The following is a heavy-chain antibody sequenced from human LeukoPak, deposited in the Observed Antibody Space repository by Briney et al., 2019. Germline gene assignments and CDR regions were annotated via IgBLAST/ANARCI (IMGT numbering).Heavy chain of an antibody. V-gene: IGHV3-23*01. CDR2: ISGSGGGT. D-gene: IGHD3-3*01. CDR1: GFTFSSSA. CDR3: ARDLENYDFWSGYYRAYGMDV. J-gene: IGHJ6*02. Sequence: GGSLRLSCAASGFTFSSSAMSWVRQAPGKGLEWVSVISGSGGGTYYADSVKGRFTISRDNAKNTLYLQMNSLRAEDTAVYYCARDLENYDFWSGYYRAYGMDVWGQGTTVTVSS.